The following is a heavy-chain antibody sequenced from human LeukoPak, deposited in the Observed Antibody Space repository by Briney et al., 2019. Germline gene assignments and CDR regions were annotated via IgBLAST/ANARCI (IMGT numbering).Heavy chain of an antibody. D-gene: IGHD3-10*01. CDR2: MNPNSGNT. J-gene: IGHJ4*02. CDR1: GYTFTSYD. Sequence: ASVKVSCKASGYTFTSYDINWVRQATGQGLEWMGWMNPNSGNTGYAQKFQARVTMTRNTSISTAYMELSSLRSEDTAVYYCATLYSGSYYNYFDYWGQGTLVTVSS. CDR3: ATLYSGSYYNYFDY. V-gene: IGHV1-8*01.